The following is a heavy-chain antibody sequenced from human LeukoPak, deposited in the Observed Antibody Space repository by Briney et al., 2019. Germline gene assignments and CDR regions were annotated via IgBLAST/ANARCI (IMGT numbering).Heavy chain of an antibody. V-gene: IGHV1-2*04. Sequence: ASVKVSCKASGYTFTGYYMHWVRQAPGQGLEWMGWINPNSGGTNYAQKFQGWVTMTRDTSISTAYMELSRLRSDDTAVYYCARGGLVYSSSWLFDYWGQGTWSPSPQ. CDR1: GYTFTGYY. D-gene: IGHD6-13*01. CDR3: ARGGLVYSSSWLFDY. CDR2: INPNSGGT. J-gene: IGHJ4*02.